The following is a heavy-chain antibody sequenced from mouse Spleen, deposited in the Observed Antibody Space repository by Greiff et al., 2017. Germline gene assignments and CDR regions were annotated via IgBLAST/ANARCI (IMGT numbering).Heavy chain of an antibody. J-gene: IGHJ2*01. V-gene: IGHV1-80*01. Sequence: VQLQQPGAELVRPGSSVKISCKASGYAFSSYWMHWVKQRPGQGLEWIGQIYPGDGDTNYNGKFKGKATLTVDKSSSTAYMQLSSLTSEDSAVYFCSRYYYGSSLDYWGQGTTLPVSS. CDR1: GYAFSSYW. CDR2: IYPGDGDT. CDR3: SRYYYGSSLDY. D-gene: IGHD1-1*01.